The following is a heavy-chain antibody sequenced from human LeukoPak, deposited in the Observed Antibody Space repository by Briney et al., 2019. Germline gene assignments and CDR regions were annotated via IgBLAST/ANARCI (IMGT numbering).Heavy chain of an antibody. Sequence: SQTLFLTCTVSGGSISSGDYYWSWIRQPPGKGLEWIGYIYYSGSTYYNPSLKSRVTISVDTSKNQFSLKLSSVTAADTAVYYCARGRITMVRGVPRRSQFDPWGQGTLVTVSS. D-gene: IGHD3-10*01. V-gene: IGHV4-30-4*01. CDR1: GGSISSGDYY. CDR2: IYYSGST. J-gene: IGHJ5*02. CDR3: ARGRITMVRGVPRRSQFDP.